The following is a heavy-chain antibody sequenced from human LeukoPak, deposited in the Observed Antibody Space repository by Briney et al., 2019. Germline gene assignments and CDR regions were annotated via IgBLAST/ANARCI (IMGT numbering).Heavy chain of an antibody. CDR3: ARGGIAAADYDPLLFDY. Sequence: SQTLSLTCAISGDSVSSNSAAWNWIRQSPSRGLEWLGRTYYRSKWYNDYAVSVKSRITINPDTPKNRFSLQLNSVTPEDTAVYYCARGGIAAADYDPLLFDYWGQGTLVTVSS. J-gene: IGHJ4*02. V-gene: IGHV6-1*01. D-gene: IGHD6-13*01. CDR2: TYYRSKWYN. CDR1: GDSVSSNSAA.